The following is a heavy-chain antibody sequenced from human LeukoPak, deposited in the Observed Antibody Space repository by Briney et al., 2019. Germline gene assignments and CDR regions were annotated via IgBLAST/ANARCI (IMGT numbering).Heavy chain of an antibody. Sequence: SETLSLSCTVSGGSISSYYWSWIRQPPGEGLEWIGNIYYSGSTNYNPSLKSRVTISVDTSKNQFSLKLSSVTAADTAVYYCTRGSIAYYYMDVWGKGTTVTISS. CDR3: TRGSIAYYYMDV. V-gene: IGHV4-59*01. D-gene: IGHD3-22*01. CDR1: GGSISSYY. J-gene: IGHJ6*03. CDR2: IYYSGST.